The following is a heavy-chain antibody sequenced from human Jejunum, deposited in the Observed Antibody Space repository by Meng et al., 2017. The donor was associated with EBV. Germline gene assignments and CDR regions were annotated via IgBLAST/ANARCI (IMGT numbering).Heavy chain of an antibody. J-gene: IGHJ4*02. CDR1: GYTFTKYL. CDR3: AREQAGTYQFDY. Sequence: LGPSGAEVKKPGASVRVFCKGSGYTFTKYLIHWVRQAPGQGLEWMGILNPSTTYIEYAQKFRGRVTMTKDTSTSTVYMELSSLKSEDTAVYYCAREQAGTYQFDYWGQGSLVTVSS. D-gene: IGHD6-19*01. CDR2: LNPSTTYI. V-gene: IGHV1-46*01.